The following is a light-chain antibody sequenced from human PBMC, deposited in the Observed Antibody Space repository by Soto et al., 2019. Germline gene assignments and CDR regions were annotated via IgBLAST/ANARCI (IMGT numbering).Light chain of an antibody. V-gene: IGKV1-9*01. Sequence: DIQMTQSPSTLSASVGDRVSITCRASQGISSYLGWYQQKPGKAPNLLIYAASTLQSGVPSRFSGGGSGTEFTLTISSLQPEDFATYYCLQHNSYPLTFGGGTMVDI. CDR2: AAS. J-gene: IGKJ4*01. CDR3: LQHNSYPLT. CDR1: QGISSY.